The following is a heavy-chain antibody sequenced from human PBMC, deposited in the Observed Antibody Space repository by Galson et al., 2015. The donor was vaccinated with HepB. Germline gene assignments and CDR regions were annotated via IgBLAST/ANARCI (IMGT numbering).Heavy chain of an antibody. Sequence: SLRLSCAASGFTFSSYGMHWVRQAPGRGLEWVAAIWHDSSNEFHADSVKGRLTISRDNSKNTLYLQMNNLKVEDTAVYYCARDLRFSGYEIDHWGQGTLVTVAS. CDR1: GFTFSSYG. J-gene: IGHJ4*02. D-gene: IGHD5-12*01. V-gene: IGHV3-33*01. CDR3: ARDLRFSGYEIDH. CDR2: IWHDSSNE.